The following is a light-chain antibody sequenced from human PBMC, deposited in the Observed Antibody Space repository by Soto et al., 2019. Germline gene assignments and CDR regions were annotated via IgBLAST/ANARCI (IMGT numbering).Light chain of an antibody. J-gene: IGKJ2*01. V-gene: IGKV1-39*01. CDR1: QSINTY. CDR2: TTS. Sequence: DIQMTQSPSSLSASVGDRVTITCRTSQSINTYLNWYQQKPGKAPKLLIYTTSHLHSGVPSRFSSSGSGTDFTLTISSLQPEDFATYFCQQGDSTPYTFGQGTTLEIK. CDR3: QQGDSTPYT.